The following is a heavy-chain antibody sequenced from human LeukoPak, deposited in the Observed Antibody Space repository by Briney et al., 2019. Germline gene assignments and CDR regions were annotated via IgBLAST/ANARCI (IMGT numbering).Heavy chain of an antibody. Sequence: PGGSLRLSCAASGFTFSSYSMNWVRQAPGKGLEWVSSISSSSSYIYYADSVKGRFTISRDNAKNSLYLQMNSLRAEDTAVYYCARAFGELLVDYYYMDVWGKGTTVTVSS. J-gene: IGHJ6*03. V-gene: IGHV3-21*01. CDR1: GFTFSSYS. CDR3: ARAFGELLVDYYYMDV. CDR2: ISSSSSYI. D-gene: IGHD3-10*01.